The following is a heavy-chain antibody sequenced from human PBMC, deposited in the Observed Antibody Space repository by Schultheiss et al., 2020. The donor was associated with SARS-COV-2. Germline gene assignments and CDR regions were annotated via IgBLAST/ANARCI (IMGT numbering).Heavy chain of an antibody. CDR2: INHSGST. J-gene: IGHJ6*02. CDR3: ARGRAGDSSIRSPVMDV. Sequence: SETLSLTCAVYGGSFSGYYWSWIRQPPGKGLEWIGEINHSGSTNYNPSLKSRVTISVDTSKNQFSLKLSSVTAADTAVYYCARGRAGDSSIRSPVMDVWDQGTTVTVSS. D-gene: IGHD6-13*01. CDR1: GGSFSGYY. V-gene: IGHV4-34*01.